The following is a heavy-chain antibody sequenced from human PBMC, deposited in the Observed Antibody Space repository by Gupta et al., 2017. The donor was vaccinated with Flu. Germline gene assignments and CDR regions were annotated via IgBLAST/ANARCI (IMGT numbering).Heavy chain of an antibody. CDR2: ISSSSRYI. D-gene: IGHD2-8*02. J-gene: IGHJ4*02. CDR1: GFTFSSYS. Sequence: EVQLVESGGGLVKPGGSLRLSCAASGFTFSSYSMNWVRQAPGKGLEWVSSISSSSRYIYYADSVKGRFTISRDNAKNSLYLQXNXLRAEDXAVYYCEREVNAGDYFEYWGQGTLVTVSS. V-gene: IGHV3-21*01. CDR3: EREVNAGDYFEY.